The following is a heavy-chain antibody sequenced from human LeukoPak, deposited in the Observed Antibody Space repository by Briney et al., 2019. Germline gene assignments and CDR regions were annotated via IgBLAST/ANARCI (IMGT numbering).Heavy chain of an antibody. D-gene: IGHD1-26*01. Sequence: PSETLSLTCTVSGGSISSSSYYWGWIRQPPGKGLEWIGSIYYSGSTYYNPSLKSRVTISVDTSKNQFSLKLSSVTAADTAVYYCARHVRELTSLDAFDIWGQGTMVTVSS. CDR2: IYYSGST. V-gene: IGHV4-39*01. CDR3: ARHVRELTSLDAFDI. J-gene: IGHJ3*02. CDR1: GGSISSSSYY.